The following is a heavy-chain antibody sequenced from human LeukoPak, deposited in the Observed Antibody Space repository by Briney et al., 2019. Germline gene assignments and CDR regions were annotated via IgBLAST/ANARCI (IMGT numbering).Heavy chain of an antibody. Sequence: ASVKVSCKASGYTFTSYDINWVRQATGQGLEWMGWMNPNSGNTGYAQKFQGGVTMTRNTSISTAYMELSSLRSEDTAVYYCARGSISSGWYFHYWGQGTLVTVSS. CDR1: GYTFTSYD. CDR2: MNPNSGNT. CDR3: ARGSISSGWYFHY. V-gene: IGHV1-8*01. J-gene: IGHJ4*02. D-gene: IGHD6-19*01.